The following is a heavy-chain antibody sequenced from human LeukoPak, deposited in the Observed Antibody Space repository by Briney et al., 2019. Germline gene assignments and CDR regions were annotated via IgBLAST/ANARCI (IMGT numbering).Heavy chain of an antibody. V-gene: IGHV4-39*01. Sequence: ASETLSLTCTVSGASISSNNYYWGWVRQPPGKGLEWIGNIYSSGNTYYNASLKSRVTIYIDTSKNQFSLNLSSVTAADTAVYYCARLLVGTLYYFDYWGQGTLVTVSS. J-gene: IGHJ4*02. CDR2: IYSSGNT. D-gene: IGHD2-21*02. CDR1: GASISSNNYY. CDR3: ARLLVGTLYYFDY.